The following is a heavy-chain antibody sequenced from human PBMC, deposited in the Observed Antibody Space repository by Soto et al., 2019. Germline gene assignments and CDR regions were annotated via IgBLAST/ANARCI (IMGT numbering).Heavy chain of an antibody. CDR2: IYYRGST. CDR3: SRVLGYYYYGMDV. V-gene: IGHV4-31*03. J-gene: IGHJ6*02. CDR1: GGSISSGGYY. D-gene: IGHD7-27*01. Sequence: QVQLQESGPGLVKPSQTLSLTCTFSGGSISSGGYYWSWIRQHPGKGLEWIGNIYYRGSTYYNPSLKSRVTISVDTSKNQFSLKLSSVTAADTAVYYCSRVLGYYYYGMDVWGQGTTVTVSS.